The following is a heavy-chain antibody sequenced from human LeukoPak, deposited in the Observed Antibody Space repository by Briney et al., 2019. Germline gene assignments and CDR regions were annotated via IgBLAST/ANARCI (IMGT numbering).Heavy chain of an antibody. Sequence: SVKVSCKATPYIFSGHYIHWLRQAPGQGLEWMGGIIPIFGTANYAQKFQGRVTITADESTSTAYMELSSLRSEDTAVYYCARSHYYDSSGYPSPSFDYWGQGTLVTVSS. CDR3: ARSHYYDSSGYPSPSFDY. CDR1: PYIFSGHY. V-gene: IGHV1-69*13. D-gene: IGHD3-22*01. CDR2: IIPIFGTA. J-gene: IGHJ4*02.